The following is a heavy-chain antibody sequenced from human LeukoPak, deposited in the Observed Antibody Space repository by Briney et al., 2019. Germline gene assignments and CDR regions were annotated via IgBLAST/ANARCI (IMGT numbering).Heavy chain of an antibody. V-gene: IGHV3-74*01. Sequence: QPGGSLRLSCAASGVTFSSHWMHWVHQAPGKGLVWVSRTNSDGSGTSNADSVKGRFTISRDNAKNTLYLQMNNLRAEDTAVYYCARAAEGLQSYGFDVWGQGTMVTVSS. CDR2: TNSDGSGT. CDR1: GVTFSSHW. D-gene: IGHD5-24*01. CDR3: ARAAEGLQSYGFDV. J-gene: IGHJ3*01.